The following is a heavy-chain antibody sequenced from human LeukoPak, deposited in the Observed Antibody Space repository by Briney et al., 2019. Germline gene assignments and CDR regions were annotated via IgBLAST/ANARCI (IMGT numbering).Heavy chain of an antibody. CDR3: ARDRATMIVVALFDY. CDR1: GFTFSSYA. V-gene: IGHV3-30-3*01. CDR2: ISYDGSNK. D-gene: IGHD3-22*01. J-gene: IGHJ4*02. Sequence: PGRSLRLSCAASGFTFSSYAMHWVRQAPGKGLEWVAVISYDGSNKYYADSVKGRFTISRDNFKNTLYLQMNSLRAEDTAVYYCARDRATMIVVALFDYWGQGTLVTVSS.